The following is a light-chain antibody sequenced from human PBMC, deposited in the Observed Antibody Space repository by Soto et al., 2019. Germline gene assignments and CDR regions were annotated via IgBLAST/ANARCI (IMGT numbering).Light chain of an antibody. CDR3: SSYTSSSTLDVV. J-gene: IGLJ2*01. CDR1: SSDVGGYKY. Sequence: QSVLTQPASVAGSPGQSITISCTGTSSDVGGYKYVSWYQQYPGKAPKLMIHDVSNRPSGVSNRFSGSKSGNTASLTISGLQAEDEADYYCSSYTSSSTLDVVFGGGTQLTVL. V-gene: IGLV2-14*01. CDR2: DVS.